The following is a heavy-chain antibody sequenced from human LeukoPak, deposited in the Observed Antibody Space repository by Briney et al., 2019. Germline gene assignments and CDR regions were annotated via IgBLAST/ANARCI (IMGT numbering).Heavy chain of an antibody. CDR3: ARAGLYYYDSSGYYPDKYYFDY. CDR2: ISSTGGSI. CDR1: GFTFSDYY. V-gene: IGHV3-11*01. Sequence: PGGSLRLSCAASGFTFSDYYLSWIPQAPGKGLEWASYISSTGGSIYYADSVKGRFTISRDNAKNSLYLQMHSLRAEDTAVYYCARAGLYYYDSSGYYPDKYYFDYWGQGTLVTVSS. J-gene: IGHJ4*02. D-gene: IGHD3-22*01.